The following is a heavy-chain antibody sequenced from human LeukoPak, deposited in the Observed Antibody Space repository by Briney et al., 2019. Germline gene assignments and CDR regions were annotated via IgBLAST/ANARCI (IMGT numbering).Heavy chain of an antibody. D-gene: IGHD5-12*01. CDR3: ARDLHSGYDLEREHTIRDYYYYGMDV. Sequence: PGGSLRLSCAASGFTFSSYGMHWVRQAPGKGLEWVAVIWYDGSNKYCADSVKGRFTISRDNSKNTLYLQMNSLRAEDTAVYYCARDLHSGYDLEREHTIRDYYYYGMDVWGQGTTVTVSS. J-gene: IGHJ6*02. CDR1: GFTFSSYG. V-gene: IGHV3-33*08. CDR2: IWYDGSNK.